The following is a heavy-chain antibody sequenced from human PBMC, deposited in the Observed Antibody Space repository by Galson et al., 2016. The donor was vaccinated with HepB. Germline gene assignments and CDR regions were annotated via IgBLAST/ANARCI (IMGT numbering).Heavy chain of an antibody. Sequence: SVKVSCKASGYSFTNYAVHWVRQAPGQRLEWLGWINAGNGNTKYSQKCQGRVTMTRDTSASTAYMELSSLRSEDTAVYYCARDQGRYFHAMDVWGQGTMVTVSS. D-gene: IGHD3-9*01. CDR2: INAGNGNT. CDR1: GYSFTNYA. V-gene: IGHV1-3*01. CDR3: ARDQGRYFHAMDV. J-gene: IGHJ6*02.